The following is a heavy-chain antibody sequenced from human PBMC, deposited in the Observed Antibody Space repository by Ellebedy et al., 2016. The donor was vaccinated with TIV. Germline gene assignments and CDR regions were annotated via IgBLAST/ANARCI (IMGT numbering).Heavy chain of an antibody. V-gene: IGHV1-69*05. J-gene: IGHJ4*02. D-gene: IGHD6-19*01. CDR1: RGTFSSYA. Sequence: SVKVSXKASRGTFSSYAISWVRQAPGQGLEWMGGIIPIFGTANYAQKLQGRVTMTTDTSTSTAYMELRSLRSDDTAVYYCIAVAGTRVDYWGQGTLVTVSS. CDR3: IAVAGTRVDY. CDR2: IIPIFGTA.